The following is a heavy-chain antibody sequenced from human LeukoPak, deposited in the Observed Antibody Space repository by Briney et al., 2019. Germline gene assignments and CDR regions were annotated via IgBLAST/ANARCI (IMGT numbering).Heavy chain of an antibody. CDR1: GYTFTDYY. J-gene: IGHJ5*02. V-gene: IGHV1-69-2*01. Sequence: ASVKVSCKVSGYTFTDYYMHWVRQAPGKGLEWMGLVDPEDGETIYAEKFQGRVTMTADTSTDTAYMELSSLRSEDTAVYYCATDAPGSGYYYDSSGYYHWGQGTLVTVSS. CDR3: ATDAPGSGYYYDSSGYYH. D-gene: IGHD3-22*01. CDR2: VDPEDGET.